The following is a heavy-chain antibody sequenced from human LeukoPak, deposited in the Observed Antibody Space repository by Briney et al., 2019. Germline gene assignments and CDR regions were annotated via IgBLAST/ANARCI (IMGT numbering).Heavy chain of an antibody. CDR3: ARADEFSVGAADY. J-gene: IGHJ4*02. CDR2: INPNRGGT. CDR1: GYSFTGYY. Sequence: ASVKVSCKASGYSFTGYYMHWVRQAPGQGLEWMGWINPNRGGTNYAQKFQGRVTMTRDTSISTAYMELSRLRSDDTAVYYCARADEFSVGAADYWGQGTLVTVSS. D-gene: IGHD2-15*01. V-gene: IGHV1-2*02.